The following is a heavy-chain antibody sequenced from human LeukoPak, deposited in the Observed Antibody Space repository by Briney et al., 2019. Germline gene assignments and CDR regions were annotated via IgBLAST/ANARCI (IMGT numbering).Heavy chain of an antibody. D-gene: IGHD6-19*01. J-gene: IGHJ6*03. Sequence: SVKVSCKASGGTFSSYAISWVRQAPGQGLEWMGGIIPIFGTANYAQKFQGRVTITTDESTSTAYMELSSLRSEDTAVYYCARNAKLALAVASRYYYYYMDVWGEGTTVTVSS. CDR3: ARNAKLALAVASRYYYYYMDV. V-gene: IGHV1-69*05. CDR2: IIPIFGTA. CDR1: GGTFSSYA.